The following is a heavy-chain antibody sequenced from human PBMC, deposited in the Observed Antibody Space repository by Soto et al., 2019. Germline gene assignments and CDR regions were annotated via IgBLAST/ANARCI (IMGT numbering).Heavy chain of an antibody. J-gene: IGHJ4*02. Sequence: GESLKISCAASGFTFSSYEMNWVRQAPGKGLEWVSYISSSGSTIYYADSVKGRFTISRDNAKNSLYLQMNSLRAEDTAVYYCARSGTPPYSNYYFDYWGQGTLVTVSS. V-gene: IGHV3-48*03. CDR1: GFTFSSYE. CDR3: ARSGTPPYSNYYFDY. D-gene: IGHD4-4*01. CDR2: ISSSGSTI.